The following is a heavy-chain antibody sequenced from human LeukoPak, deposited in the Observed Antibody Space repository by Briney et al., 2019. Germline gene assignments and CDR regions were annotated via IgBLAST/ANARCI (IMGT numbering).Heavy chain of an antibody. V-gene: IGHV4-39*01. D-gene: IGHD3-10*01. Sequence: SETLSLTRSVSGGSISSSTYWWAWIRQPPGKGLEWIGSIYYSGSTHYNPSLKSRVTISVDTSNNQFSLKLTSVTAADTAVYYCARQYGSGFWFFDNWGQGTLVTVSS. CDR2: IYYSGST. CDR3: ARQYGSGFWFFDN. CDR1: GGSISSSTYW. J-gene: IGHJ4*02.